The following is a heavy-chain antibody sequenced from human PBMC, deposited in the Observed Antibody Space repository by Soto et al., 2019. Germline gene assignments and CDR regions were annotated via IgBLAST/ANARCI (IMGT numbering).Heavy chain of an antibody. D-gene: IGHD3-22*01. CDR2: ISYDGSNK. J-gene: IGHJ6*02. Sequence: GGSLRLSCAASGFTFSSYAMHWVRQAPGKGLEWVAVISYDGSNKYYADSVKGRFTISRDNSKNTLYLQMNSLRAEDTAVYYCAYYYDSSGYYYYGMDVWGQGTTVTVSS. CDR1: GFTFSSYA. CDR3: AYYYDSSGYYYYGMDV. V-gene: IGHV3-30-3*01.